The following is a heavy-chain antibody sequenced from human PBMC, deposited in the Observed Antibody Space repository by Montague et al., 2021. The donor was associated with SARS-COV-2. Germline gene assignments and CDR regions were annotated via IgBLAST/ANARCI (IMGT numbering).Heavy chain of an antibody. V-gene: IGHV2-5*02. Sequence: VKPTQTLTLTCTFSGFSLSTSGVGVGWIRQPPGKALEWFALIYWDDDKRYSPSLKSRLTITKDTSKNQVVLTMTNMDPVDTATYYCVHRGDLWVGPYFDYWGQGTLVTVSS. J-gene: IGHJ4*02. CDR1: GFSLSTSGVG. CDR3: VHRGDLWVGPYFDY. CDR2: IYWDDDK. D-gene: IGHD2-21*02.